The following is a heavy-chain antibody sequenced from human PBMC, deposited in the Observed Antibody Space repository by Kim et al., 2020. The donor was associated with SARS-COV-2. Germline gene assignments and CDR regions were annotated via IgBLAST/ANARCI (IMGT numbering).Heavy chain of an antibody. J-gene: IGHJ4*02. Sequence: GGSLRLSCAASGFTFSSYWMHWVRQAPGKGLVWVSRINSDGSSTSYADSVKGRFTISRDNAKNTLYLQMNSLRAEDTAVYYCTRPEYSSSWQPGYWGQGALVTVSS. CDR3: TRPEYSSSWQPGY. CDR2: INSDGSST. D-gene: IGHD6-13*01. CDR1: GFTFSSYW. V-gene: IGHV3-74*01.